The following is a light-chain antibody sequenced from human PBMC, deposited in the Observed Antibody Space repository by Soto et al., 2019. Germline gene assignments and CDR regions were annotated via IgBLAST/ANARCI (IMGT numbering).Light chain of an antibody. V-gene: IGKV3-20*01. CDR2: GAS. CDR1: QNVNSNY. Sequence: DIVLTQSPGTLSLSPGERATLSCRARQNVNSNYLAWYQQKPGQAPRLLIYGASNRATGIPDRFSGTVCGTEFSLSVSRLVPEDVAVYYCQHYDSASPCTLGQGTKMEI. J-gene: IGKJ2*02. CDR3: QHYDSASPCT.